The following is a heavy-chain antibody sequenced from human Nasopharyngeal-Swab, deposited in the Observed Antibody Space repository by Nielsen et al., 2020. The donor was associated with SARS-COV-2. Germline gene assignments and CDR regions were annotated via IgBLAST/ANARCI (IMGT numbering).Heavy chain of an antibody. Sequence: RAGAGLAWVGYIYYSGSTNYNPSLKSRVTISVDTSKNQFSLKLSSVTAADTAVYYCARAEGHYDSSGYYRPALFDYWGQGTLVTVSS. V-gene: IGHV4-59*01. J-gene: IGHJ4*02. CDR3: ARAEGHYDSSGYYRPALFDY. D-gene: IGHD3-22*01. CDR2: IYYSGST.